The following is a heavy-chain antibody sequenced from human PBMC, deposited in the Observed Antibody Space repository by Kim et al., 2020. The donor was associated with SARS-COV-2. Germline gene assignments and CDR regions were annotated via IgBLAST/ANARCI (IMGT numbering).Heavy chain of an antibody. CDR2: IYYSGST. Sequence: SETLSLTCTVSGGSISSSSYYWGWNRQPPGKGLEWIGSIYYSGSTYYNPSLKSRVTISVDTSKNQFSLKLSSVTAADTAVYYCARSPVLRYFDWLSPRLYYFDYWGQGTLVTVSS. D-gene: IGHD3-9*01. CDR1: GGSISSSSYY. V-gene: IGHV4-39*01. CDR3: ARSPVLRYFDWLSPRLYYFDY. J-gene: IGHJ4*02.